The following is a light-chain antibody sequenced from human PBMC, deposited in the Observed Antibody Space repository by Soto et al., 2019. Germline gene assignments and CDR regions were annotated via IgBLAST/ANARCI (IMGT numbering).Light chain of an antibody. CDR2: GVS. Sequence: QSALTQPASVSGSPGQSITISCTGTSSDVGAYNYISWYQQHPGKAPKLMIYGVSNRPSGVSTRFSGSKSGNTASLTISGLQAEDEGDYYCSTYINSITFVIFGGGTKLTVL. CDR1: SSDVGAYNY. J-gene: IGLJ2*01. CDR3: STYINSITFVI. V-gene: IGLV2-14*01.